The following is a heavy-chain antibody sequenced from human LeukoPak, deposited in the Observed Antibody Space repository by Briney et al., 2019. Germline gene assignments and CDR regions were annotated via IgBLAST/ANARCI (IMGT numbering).Heavy chain of an antibody. D-gene: IGHD3-10*01. CDR2: IYSGGST. CDR1: GFTVGSNY. CDR3: ARLTMVRGLDY. V-gene: IGHV3-53*01. J-gene: IGHJ4*02. Sequence: GGSLILSCAASGFTVGSNYMSWVRQAPGKGLEWVSIIYSGGSTYYADSVKGRFTISRDNSKNNLYLQMNSLRAEDTAVYYCARLTMVRGLDYWGQGTLVTVSS.